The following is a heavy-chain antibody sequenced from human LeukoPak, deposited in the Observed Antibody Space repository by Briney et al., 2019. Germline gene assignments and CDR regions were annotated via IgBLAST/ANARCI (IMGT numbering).Heavy chain of an antibody. Sequence: GGSLRLSCAASGFTFKSYAIHWVRQAPGKGLEWVAFISFDGNVKYYADSVMGRFTISRDNSKNTLYLQMNSLRAEDTAVYYCAKDLIGSGSYYFDYWGQGTLVTVSS. CDR3: AKDLIGSGSYYFDY. D-gene: IGHD3-10*01. J-gene: IGHJ4*02. CDR1: GFTFKSYA. CDR2: ISFDGNVK. V-gene: IGHV3-30-3*01.